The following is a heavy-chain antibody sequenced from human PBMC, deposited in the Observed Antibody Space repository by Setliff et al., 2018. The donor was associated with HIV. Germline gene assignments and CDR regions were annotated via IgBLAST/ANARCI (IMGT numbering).Heavy chain of an antibody. CDR3: AKDMASDLVHLFDY. CDR1: GFTFSSYA. Sequence: GGSLRLSCVGSGFTFSSYAMHWVRPAPGKGLEWVGLMSYDGSTKYYADSVKGRFTISRDDSKNTLYLQMNSLRVEDTAVYYCAKDMASDLVHLFDYWGQGALVTVSS. J-gene: IGHJ4*02. V-gene: IGHV3-30*04. CDR2: MSYDGSTK. D-gene: IGHD3-10*01.